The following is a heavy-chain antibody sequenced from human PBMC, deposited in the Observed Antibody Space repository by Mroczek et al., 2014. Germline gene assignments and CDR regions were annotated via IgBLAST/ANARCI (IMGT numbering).Heavy chain of an antibody. J-gene: IGHJ5*02. CDR2: IIPIFGTA. V-gene: IGHV1-69*01. CDR3: ARGVSTQLWSDSYRGWFDP. D-gene: IGHD5-18*01. CDR1: GGTFSSYA. Sequence: QVQLVESGAEVKKPGSSVKVSCKASGGTFSSYAISWVRQAPGQGLEWMGGIIPIFGTANYAQKFQGRVTITADESTSTAYMELSSLRSEDTAVYYCARGVSTQLWSDSYRGWFDPVGPGNPWSPVSS.